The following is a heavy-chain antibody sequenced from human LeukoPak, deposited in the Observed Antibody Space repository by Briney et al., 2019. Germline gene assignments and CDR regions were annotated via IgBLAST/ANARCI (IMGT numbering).Heavy chain of an antibody. Sequence: PSETLSLTCTVSGGSISSGSYYWSWIRQPAGKGLEWIGRIYSSGSTNYNPSLMSRVTISVDTSKNQFSLKLSSVTAADTAVYYCARLNDIVVVAAAMRGGWFDPWGQGTLVTVSS. CDR3: ARLNDIVVVAAAMRGGWFDP. CDR1: GGSISSGSYY. J-gene: IGHJ5*02. D-gene: IGHD2-2*01. V-gene: IGHV4-61*02. CDR2: IYSSGST.